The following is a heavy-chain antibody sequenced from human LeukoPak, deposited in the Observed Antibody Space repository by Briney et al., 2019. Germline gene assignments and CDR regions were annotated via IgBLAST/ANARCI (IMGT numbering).Heavy chain of an antibody. CDR1: GYSISSGYY. CDR2: IYHSGRT. Sequence: SETLSLTCTVSGYSISSGYYWGWIRRPPGKGLEWIGSIYHSGRTFYNPSLKSRVTISVDTSKNQVSLKLNSLTGADTAVYYCARLGYCSGRTCYSGFDYWGQGILVTVSS. V-gene: IGHV4-38-2*02. CDR3: ARLGYCSGRTCYSGFDY. D-gene: IGHD2-15*01. J-gene: IGHJ4*02.